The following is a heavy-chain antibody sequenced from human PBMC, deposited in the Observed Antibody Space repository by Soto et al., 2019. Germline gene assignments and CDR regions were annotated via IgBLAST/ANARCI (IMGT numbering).Heavy chain of an antibody. V-gene: IGHV3-48*03. Sequence: VQLVESGGGLVQPGGSLRLSCAASGFTFSSYEMNWVRQAPGKGLEWVSYISSSGSTIYYADSVKGRFTISRDNAKNSLYLQMNSLRAEDTAVYYCARDGYSSSAGWFDPWGQGTLVTVSS. CDR1: GFTFSSYE. CDR3: ARDGYSSSAGWFDP. J-gene: IGHJ5*02. CDR2: ISSSGSTI. D-gene: IGHD6-13*01.